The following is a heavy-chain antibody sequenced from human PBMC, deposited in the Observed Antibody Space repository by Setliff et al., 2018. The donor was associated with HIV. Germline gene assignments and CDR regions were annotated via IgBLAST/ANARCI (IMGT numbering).Heavy chain of an antibody. CDR1: GGSISSYY. Sequence: PSETLSLTCTVSGGSISSYYWSWIRQPAGKGLEWMGRIYTSGSTNYNPSLKSRVTMSVDTSKNQFSLKLSSVTAADTAVYYCARDFQNYYDSSGYYYAGDYFDYWGQGTLVTVSS. CDR2: IYTSGST. CDR3: ARDFQNYYDSSGYYYAGDYFDY. J-gene: IGHJ4*02. D-gene: IGHD3-22*01. V-gene: IGHV4-4*07.